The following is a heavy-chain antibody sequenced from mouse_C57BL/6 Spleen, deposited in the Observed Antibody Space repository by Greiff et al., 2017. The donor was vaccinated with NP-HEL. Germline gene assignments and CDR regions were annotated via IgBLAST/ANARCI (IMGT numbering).Heavy chain of an antibody. CDR3: AKPPRDYYGRACYAMDY. Sequence: DVQLVESGGGLVQPGGSLKLSCAASGFTFSDYYMYWVRQTPEKRLEWVAYISNGGGSTYYPDTVKGRFTISRDNAKNTLYLQMSRLKSEDTAMYYCAKPPRDYYGRACYAMDYWGQGTSVTVSS. CDR2: ISNGGGST. D-gene: IGHD1-1*01. CDR1: GFTFSDYY. V-gene: IGHV5-12*01. J-gene: IGHJ4*01.